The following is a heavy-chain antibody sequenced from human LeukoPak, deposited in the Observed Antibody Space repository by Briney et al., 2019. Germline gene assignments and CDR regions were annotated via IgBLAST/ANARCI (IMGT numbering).Heavy chain of an antibody. D-gene: IGHD3-10*01. V-gene: IGHV3-9*01. Sequence: GRSLRLSCAASGFTFDDYAMHWVRQAPGKGLEWVSGISWNSGSIGYADSVKGRFTISRDNAKNSLYLQMNSLRAEDTALYYCAEDMGPRRGWVDYWGQGTLVTVSS. CDR1: GFTFDDYA. CDR2: ISWNSGSI. J-gene: IGHJ4*02. CDR3: AEDMGPRRGWVDY.